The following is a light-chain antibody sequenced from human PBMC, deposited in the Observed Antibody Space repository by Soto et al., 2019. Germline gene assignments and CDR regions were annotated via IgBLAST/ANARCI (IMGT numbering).Light chain of an antibody. J-gene: IGKJ1*01. CDR3: QHMRT. V-gene: IGKV1-5*01. Sequence: EIPMTQSASTLSASIGDRVNISCRASHNILTGVGWFQQNTRKARKFLIYDATTWESGGPSRFSGSAFGKELSLTISSLQPDDFGSYYCQHMRTFGQGTKVDIK. CDR2: DAT. CDR1: HNILTG.